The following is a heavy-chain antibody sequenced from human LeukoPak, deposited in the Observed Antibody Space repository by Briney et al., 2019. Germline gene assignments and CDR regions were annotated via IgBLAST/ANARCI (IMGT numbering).Heavy chain of an antibody. Sequence: SETLSLTCTVSGGSISSYYWGWIRQPPGKGLEWIGYIYYSGSTNYNPSLKSRVTISVDTSKNQFSLKLSSVTAADTAVYYCARGWAFYYYGMDVWGQGTTVTVSS. J-gene: IGHJ6*02. V-gene: IGHV4-59*01. CDR2: IYYSGST. CDR3: ARGWAFYYYGMDV. CDR1: GGSISSYY. D-gene: IGHD1-26*01.